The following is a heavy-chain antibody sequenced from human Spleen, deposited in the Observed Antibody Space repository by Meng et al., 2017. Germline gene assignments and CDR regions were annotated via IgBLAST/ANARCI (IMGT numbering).Heavy chain of an antibody. J-gene: IGHJ6*02. CDR1: GFIFSDYY. V-gene: IGHV3-11*04. CDR2: MSSTGSTI. Sequence: GESLKISCAASGFIFSDYYLTWIRQAPGKGVEWVSYMSSTGSTIYYADSVRGRFTICRDNAKNSLYLQMNSLRVEDTAVYYCARGKGGYGSLDVWGQGTTVTVSS. CDR3: ARGKGGYGSLDV. D-gene: IGHD3-10*01.